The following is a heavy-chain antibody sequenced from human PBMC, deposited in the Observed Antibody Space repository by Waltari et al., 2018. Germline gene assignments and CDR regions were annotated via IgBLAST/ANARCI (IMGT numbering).Heavy chain of an antibody. D-gene: IGHD6-19*01. J-gene: IGHJ4*02. CDR2: IKQDGSEK. V-gene: IGHV3-7*01. CDR3: ARDDGSGWSHY. Sequence: EVQLVESGGGLVQPGGSLRLSCSASGFPFSSYWMSWARQAPGKGLEWVANIKQDGSEKYYVESVKGRFTISRDNAKNSLYLQMNSLRAEDTAVYYCARDDGSGWSHYWGQGTLVTVSS. CDR1: GFPFSSYW.